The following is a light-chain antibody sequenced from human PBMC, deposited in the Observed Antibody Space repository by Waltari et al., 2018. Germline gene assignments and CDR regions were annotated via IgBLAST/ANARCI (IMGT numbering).Light chain of an antibody. Sequence: QSAQTQPAAVSGSPGQSITISCTGTSTYVGNYNLVSWYQLHPGKAPKVIIYEARKRPSGVSSRFSGSTSGNTASLTISGLQAEDEADYYCCLYVGGGIRVFGGGTKLTVL. V-gene: IGLV2-23*01. J-gene: IGLJ3*02. CDR1: STYVGNYNL. CDR3: CLYVGGGIRV. CDR2: EAR.